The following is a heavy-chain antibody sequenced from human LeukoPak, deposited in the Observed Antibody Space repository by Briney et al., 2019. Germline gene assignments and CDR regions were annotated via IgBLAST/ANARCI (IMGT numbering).Heavy chain of an antibody. V-gene: IGHV3-21*01. D-gene: IGHD2-15*01. Sequence: PGGSLRLSCAASGFTFSSYNMNWVRQAPGKGLEWVSSISSSSSYIYYADSVKGRFTISRDNAKNSLYLQMNSLRAEGTAVYYCARDLEVAAAPDYWGQGTLVTVSS. CDR3: ARDLEVAAAPDY. J-gene: IGHJ4*02. CDR2: ISSSSSYI. CDR1: GFTFSSYN.